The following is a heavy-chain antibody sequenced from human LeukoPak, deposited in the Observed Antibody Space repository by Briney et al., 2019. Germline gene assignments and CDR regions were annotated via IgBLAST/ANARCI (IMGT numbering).Heavy chain of an antibody. V-gene: IGHV3-66*01. CDR3: ARDSFYYDSSGYYKTGTDY. CDR1: GFTFSSYW. D-gene: IGHD3-22*01. Sequence: GGSLRLSCAASGFTFSSYWMSWVRQAPGKGLEWVSVIYSGGRTYYADSVKGRFTISRDNSKNTLSLQMNSLRAEDTAVYYCARDSFYYDSSGYYKTGTDYWGQGTLVTVSS. J-gene: IGHJ4*02. CDR2: IYSGGRT.